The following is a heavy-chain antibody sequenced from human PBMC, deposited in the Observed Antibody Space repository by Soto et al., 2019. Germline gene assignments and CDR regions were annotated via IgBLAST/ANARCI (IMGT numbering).Heavy chain of an antibody. Sequence: SETLSLTCSVSGGSINSYWWSWIRQPAGKGLEWIGRVYSSGTTDYNHSLNSRATMSVETSKNQFSLKLSSVTAADTAVYYCARDIGSFAYGEGXWGQGIKVTVSX. V-gene: IGHV4-4*07. J-gene: IGHJ4*02. CDR2: VYSSGTT. CDR1: GGSINSYW. CDR3: ARDIGSFAYGEGX. D-gene: IGHD3-10*01.